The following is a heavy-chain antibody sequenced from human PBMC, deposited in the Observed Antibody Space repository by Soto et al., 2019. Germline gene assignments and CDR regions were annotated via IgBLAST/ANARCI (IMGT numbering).Heavy chain of an antibody. V-gene: IGHV4-4*02. D-gene: IGHD1-7*01. CDR1: GGSFTSNNW. J-gene: IGHJ4*02. CDR3: ASRDPGTSVDY. Sequence: SETLSLTCAVSGGSFTSNNWWTWVRQPPGQGLEWIGEIYRTGSTNYNPSLKSRVTISLDKSENQFSLKVTSLTAADTAVYYCASRDPGTSVDYWGQVTLLIVSS. CDR2: IYRTGST.